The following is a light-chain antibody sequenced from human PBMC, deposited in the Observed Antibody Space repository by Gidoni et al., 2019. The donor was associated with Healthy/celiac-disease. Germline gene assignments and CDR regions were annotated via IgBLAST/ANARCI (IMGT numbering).Light chain of an antibody. CDR2: DVS. Sequence: QSALTPPASVSGSPGQSITISCTGTSSDVGGYHYVSWYQQHPGKAPKRMIYDVSNRPAGVSNRFSGSKSGNTASLTISGLQAEDEADYYCSSYTSSSTLVFGGGTKLTVL. CDR3: SSYTSSSTLV. V-gene: IGLV2-14*01. CDR1: SSDVGGYHY. J-gene: IGLJ3*02.